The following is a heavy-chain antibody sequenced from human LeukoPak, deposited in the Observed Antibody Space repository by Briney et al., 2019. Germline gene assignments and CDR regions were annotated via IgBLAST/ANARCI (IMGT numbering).Heavy chain of an antibody. CDR2: INYSGTT. Sequence: SETLSLTCSVSGGSISSSSYYWGWIRQPPGKGLEWIATINYSGTTHYNPSLRSRGTLSADTSNNQFSLKLNSVTAADTAVYYCARGRWISGSYYNFDYWGQGTLVTVCS. CDR1: GGSISSSSYY. CDR3: ARGRWISGSYYNFDY. V-gene: IGHV4-39*07. D-gene: IGHD1-26*01. J-gene: IGHJ4*02.